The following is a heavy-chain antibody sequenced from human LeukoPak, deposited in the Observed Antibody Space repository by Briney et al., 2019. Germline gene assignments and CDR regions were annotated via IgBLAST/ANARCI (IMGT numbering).Heavy chain of an antibody. CDR2: ISGSGGGT. CDR1: GFSFSSYA. J-gene: IGHJ6*02. Sequence: PGGSLRLSCAASGFSFSSYAMSWVRQAPGKGLEWVSTISGSGGGTYYADSVKGRFTISRDNSKNTLYLQMNSLRAEDTAVYYCARPLEAAAAGWYYGMDVWGQGTTVTVSS. D-gene: IGHD6-13*01. V-gene: IGHV3-23*01. CDR3: ARPLEAAAAGWYYGMDV.